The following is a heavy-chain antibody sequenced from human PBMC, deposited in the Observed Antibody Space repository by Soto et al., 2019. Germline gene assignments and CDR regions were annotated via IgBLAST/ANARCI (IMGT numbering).Heavy chain of an antibody. CDR1: RGSIQSSTYY. CDR3: ARQTYLTYFDI. CDR2: VYYNGSP. V-gene: IGHV4-39*01. Sequence: QLQLQESGPGLVKPSETLSLTCTVSRGSIQSSTYYWVWIRQPPGKGLEWLGTVYYNGSPYFNPSLKSRLTLSADPSQNQFSLRLASATAADTAVYYCARQTYLTYFDIWGQGTMVTVSS. J-gene: IGHJ3*02. D-gene: IGHD3-16*01.